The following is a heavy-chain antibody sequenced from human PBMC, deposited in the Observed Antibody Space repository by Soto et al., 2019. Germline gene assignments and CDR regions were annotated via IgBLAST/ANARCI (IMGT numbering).Heavy chain of an antibody. D-gene: IGHD5-12*01. CDR3: ARAYTPPDIVATIWHYYYGMDV. CDR2: IWYDGSNK. J-gene: IGHJ6*02. V-gene: IGHV3-33*01. Sequence: GGSLRLSCAASGSTFSSYGMHWVRQAPGKGLEWVAVIWYDGSNKYYADSVKGRFTISRDNSKNTLYLQMNSLRAEDTAVYYCARAYTPPDIVATIWHYYYGMDVWGQGTTVTVSS. CDR1: GSTFSSYG.